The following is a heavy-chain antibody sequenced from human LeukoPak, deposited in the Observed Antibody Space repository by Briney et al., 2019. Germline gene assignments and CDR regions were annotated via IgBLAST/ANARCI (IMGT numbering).Heavy chain of an antibody. D-gene: IGHD1-7*01. J-gene: IGHJ6*03. CDR3: ARRWNYGRNYYIDV. Sequence: SETLSLTCAVYGGSFSNYYWSWIRQPPGKGLEWMGEINDSGRINYNPSLMSRVTVSADTSESQFSLRLTSVTATDTAVYYCARRWNYGRNYYIDVWGNGATVSVSS. V-gene: IGHV4-34*01. CDR2: INDSGRI. CDR1: GGSFSNYY.